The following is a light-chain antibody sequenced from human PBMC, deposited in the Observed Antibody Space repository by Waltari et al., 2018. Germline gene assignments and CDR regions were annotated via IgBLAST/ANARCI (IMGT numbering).Light chain of an antibody. CDR1: SLRSSY. Sequence: SSELTQDPAVSVALGQTVRITCQGDSLRSSYERWYQQKPVPAPVLFIYGKNNRPSGIPDRCSGSSSGNTASLTITGAQAEDESDYYCNSLDSSGNHVVFGGGTKLTVL. CDR2: GKN. CDR3: NSLDSSGNHVV. J-gene: IGLJ2*01. V-gene: IGLV3-19*01.